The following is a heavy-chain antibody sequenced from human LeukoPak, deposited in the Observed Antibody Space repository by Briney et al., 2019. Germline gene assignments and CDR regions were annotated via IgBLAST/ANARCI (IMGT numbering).Heavy chain of an antibody. CDR2: ISSSSTTI. V-gene: IGHV3-48*01. CDR1: GFTFSSYS. D-gene: IGHD3-10*01. J-gene: IGHJ5*02. Sequence: GGSLRLSCAASGFTFSSYSMNWVRQAPGKGLEWVSYISSSSTTIYYADSLKGRFNISRDNAKNSLYLQMNSLRAEDTAVYYCARPLMYYYGSETYFWFDPWGQGTLVTVSS. CDR3: ARPLMYYYGSETYFWFDP.